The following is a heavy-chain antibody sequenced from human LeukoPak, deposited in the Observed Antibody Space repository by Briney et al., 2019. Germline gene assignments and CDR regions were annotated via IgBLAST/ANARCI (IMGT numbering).Heavy chain of an antibody. D-gene: IGHD3-9*01. J-gene: IGHJ4*02. CDR1: GFTFSSYW. V-gene: IGHV3-7*01. CDR3: ARDPILTGYYFDY. Sequence: GESLRLSCAASGFTFSSYWMSWVRQAPGKGLEWVANIKQDGSEKYYVDSVKGRFTISRDNAKNSLYLQMNSLRAEDTAVYYCARDPILTGYYFDYWGQGTLVTVSS. CDR2: IKQDGSEK.